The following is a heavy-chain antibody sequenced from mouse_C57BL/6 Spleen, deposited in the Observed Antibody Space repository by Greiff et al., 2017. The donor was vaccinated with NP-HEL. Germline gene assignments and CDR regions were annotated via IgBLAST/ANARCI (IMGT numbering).Heavy chain of an antibody. Sequence: VQLQQPGAELVRPGSSVKLSCKASGYTFTSYWMDWVKQRPGQGLEWIGNIYPSDSETHYNQKFKDKATLTVDKSSSTAYMQLSSLTSEDSAVYYCARSGYYGSSHDYWGQGTTLTVSS. CDR2: IYPSDSET. CDR3: ARSGYYGSSHDY. V-gene: IGHV1-61*01. CDR1: GYTFTSYW. J-gene: IGHJ2*01. D-gene: IGHD1-1*01.